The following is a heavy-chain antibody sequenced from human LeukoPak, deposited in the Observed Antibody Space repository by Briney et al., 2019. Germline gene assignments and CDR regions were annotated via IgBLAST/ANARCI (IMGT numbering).Heavy chain of an antibody. Sequence: PSETLSVTCTVSGGSISSYYWSWIRLPPGNGLEWIGYIFYTGSTNYNPSLKSRVTISLDTSKNQFSLGLSSVTAADTAVYYCARRTAVAGDFDYWGQGALVTVSS. D-gene: IGHD6-19*01. CDR3: ARRTAVAGDFDY. CDR2: IFYTGST. V-gene: IGHV4-59*08. CDR1: GGSISSYY. J-gene: IGHJ4*02.